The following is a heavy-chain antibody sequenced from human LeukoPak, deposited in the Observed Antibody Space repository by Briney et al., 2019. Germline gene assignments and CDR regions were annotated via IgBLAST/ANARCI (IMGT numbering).Heavy chain of an antibody. CDR2: ISSSSSYI. J-gene: IGHJ3*02. CDR1: GFTFSSYS. D-gene: IGHD3-22*01. V-gene: IGHV3-21*01. CDR3: ARGLSSGFLDAFDI. Sequence: GGSLRLSCAASGFTFSSYSMNWVRRAPGKGLEWVSSISSSSSYIYYADSVKGRFTISRDNAKNSLYLQMNSLRAEDTAVYYCARGLSSGFLDAFDIWGQGTMVTVSS.